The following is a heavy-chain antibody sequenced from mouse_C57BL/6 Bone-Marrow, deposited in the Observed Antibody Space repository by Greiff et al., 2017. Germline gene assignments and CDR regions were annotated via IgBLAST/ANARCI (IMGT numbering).Heavy chain of an antibody. V-gene: IGHV1-82*01. CDR3: ARRWLLRGGAMDY. Sequence: QVQLQQSGPELVKPGASVKISCKASGYAFSSSWMNWVKQRPGKGLEWIGRIYPGDGDTNYNGKFKGKATLTADKSSSTAYMQLSSLTSEDSAVYFCARRWLLRGGAMDYWGQGTSVTVSS. CDR2: IYPGDGDT. CDR1: GYAFSSSW. D-gene: IGHD2-3*01. J-gene: IGHJ4*01.